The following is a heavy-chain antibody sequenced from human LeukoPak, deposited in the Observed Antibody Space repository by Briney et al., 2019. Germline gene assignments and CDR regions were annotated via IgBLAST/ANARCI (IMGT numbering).Heavy chain of an antibody. V-gene: IGHV1-2*02. CDR1: GYTFTGYY. CDR3: VRVDFLAYTGYDWKSHFGY. Sequence: ASVKVSCKASGYTFTGYYLHWVRQAPGEGLEWMGWINPKSGGTNYARNFQGRVTLTSDTSIGTAFMELSRLRSDDTAVYYCVRVDFLAYTGYDWKSHFGYWGQGTLVTVS. J-gene: IGHJ4*02. D-gene: IGHD5-12*01. CDR2: INPKSGGT.